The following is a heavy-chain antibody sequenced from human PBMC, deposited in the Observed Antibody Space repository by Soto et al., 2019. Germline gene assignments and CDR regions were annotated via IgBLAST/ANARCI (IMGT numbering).Heavy chain of an antibody. CDR2: MNPNSGNT. CDR3: ARGRDYDFWSGYYTGAYYYYYYMDV. J-gene: IGHJ6*03. CDR1: GYTFTSYD. V-gene: IGHV1-8*01. Sequence: ASVKVSCKASGYTFTSYDINWVRQATGQGLEWMGWMNPNSGNTGYAQKFQGRVTMTRNTSISTAYTELGSLRSEDTAVYYCARGRDYDFWSGYYTGAYYYYYYMDVWGKGTTVTVSS. D-gene: IGHD3-3*01.